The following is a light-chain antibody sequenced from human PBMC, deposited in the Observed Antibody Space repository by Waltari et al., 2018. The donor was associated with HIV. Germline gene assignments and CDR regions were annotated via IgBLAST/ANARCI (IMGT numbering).Light chain of an antibody. CDR3: QQSFSTPYI. Sequence: DFQMTQSPSSLSASVGDRVTITCRASQSISGYLNWYQQKPGKVPKLLIYGVSSLQSGVPSRFSGSGSGTDFTLTISSLQPEDSATYYCQQSFSTPYIFGQGTKLEIK. J-gene: IGKJ2*01. CDR1: QSISGY. V-gene: IGKV1-39*01. CDR2: GVS.